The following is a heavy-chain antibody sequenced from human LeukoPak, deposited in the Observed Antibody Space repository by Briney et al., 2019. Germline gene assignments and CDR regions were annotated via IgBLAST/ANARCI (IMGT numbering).Heavy chain of an antibody. V-gene: IGHV3-21*01. Sequence: PGGSLRLSWAASGFTFSSYSMNWVRQAPGKGLEWVSSISSSSSYIYYADSVKGRFTISRDNAKNSLYLQMNSLRAEDTAVYYCAREEEAGGSNYFDYWGQGTLVTVSS. CDR2: ISSSSSYI. CDR1: GFTFSSYS. J-gene: IGHJ4*02. D-gene: IGHD3-16*01. CDR3: AREEEAGGSNYFDY.